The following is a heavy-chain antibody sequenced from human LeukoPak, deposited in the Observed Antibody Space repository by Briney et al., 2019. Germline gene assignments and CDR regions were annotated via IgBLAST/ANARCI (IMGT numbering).Heavy chain of an antibody. CDR2: ISAYNGNT. D-gene: IGHD3-22*01. Sequence: ASVKVSCKASGYTFTSYGISGVRQSPGQGLEWMGWISAYNGNTNYAQKIQGRVTMTTDTSTSTAYMELRSLRSDDTAVYYCARDQWGYYYDSSGPIRPLDYWGQGTLVTVSS. J-gene: IGHJ4*02. CDR1: GYTFTSYG. V-gene: IGHV1-18*01. CDR3: ARDQWGYYYDSSGPIRPLDY.